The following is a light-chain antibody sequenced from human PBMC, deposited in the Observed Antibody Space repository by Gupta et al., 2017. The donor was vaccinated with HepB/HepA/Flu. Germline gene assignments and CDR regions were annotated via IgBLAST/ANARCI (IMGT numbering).Light chain of an antibody. CDR3: QQYYSTLCS. Sequence: DIVMTQSPDSLAVSLGERATINCKSSQSVLYSSNNKNYLAGYQQKPGQPPKLLIYWASTRESGVPDRFSGSGSGTDFTLTISSLQAEDVAVYYCQQYYSTLCSFGQGTKLEIK. J-gene: IGKJ2*04. V-gene: IGKV4-1*01. CDR1: QSVLYSSNNKNY. CDR2: WAS.